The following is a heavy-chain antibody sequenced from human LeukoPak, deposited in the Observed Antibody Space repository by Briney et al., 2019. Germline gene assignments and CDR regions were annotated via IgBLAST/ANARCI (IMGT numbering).Heavy chain of an antibody. D-gene: IGHD4-23*01. CDR2: MNPNSGNT. CDR3: AGGGNQTDAFGI. CDR1: GYTFTSYD. V-gene: IGHV1-8*01. J-gene: IGHJ3*02. Sequence: ASVKVSCKASGYTFTSYDINWVRQATGQGLEWMGWMNPNSGNTGYAQKFQGRVTMTRNTSISTAYMELSSLRSEDTAVYYCAGGGNQTDAFGIWGQGTMVTVSS.